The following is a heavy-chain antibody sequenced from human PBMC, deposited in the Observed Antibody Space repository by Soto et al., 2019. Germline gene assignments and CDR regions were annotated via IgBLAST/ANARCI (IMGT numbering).Heavy chain of an antibody. D-gene: IGHD2-21*02. J-gene: IGHJ4*02. CDR3: AREGDRVTARH. CDR1: GGTFSTYS. CDR2: IIPIFGAA. V-gene: IGHV1-69*19. Sequence: QVQVVQSGAEVKQPGSSVKVSCKVSGGTFSTYSITWVRQAPGQGLEWGGGIIPIFGAAKHAQKFQGRVTVTADDSTSTVYMESGGLRSEDPAVYFCAREGDRVTARHWGQGTLVTVSS.